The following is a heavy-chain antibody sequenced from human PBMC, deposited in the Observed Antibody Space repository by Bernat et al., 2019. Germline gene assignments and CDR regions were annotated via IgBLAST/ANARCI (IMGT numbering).Heavy chain of an antibody. V-gene: IGHV3-23*01. CDR3: VKEAEYSYALT. Sequence: EVQLLESGGLVQPGGSLRRSCSASGFTFSSYAMRWVGQAPGKGLEWVSAISGSDGSTYYADSVKGRFTISRDNSKNTLYLQMNSLRAEDTAVYYCVKEAEYSYALTWGQGTLVTVSS. D-gene: IGHD3-16*01. CDR2: ISGSDGST. J-gene: IGHJ5*02. CDR1: GFTFSSYA.